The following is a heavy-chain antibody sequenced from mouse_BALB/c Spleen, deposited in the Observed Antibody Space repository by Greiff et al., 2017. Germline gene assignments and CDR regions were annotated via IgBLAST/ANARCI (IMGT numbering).Heavy chain of an antibody. Sequence: EVQLQESGPGLVKPSQSLSLTCTVTGYSITSDYAWNWIRQFPGNKLEWMGYISYSGSTSYNPSLKSRISITRDTSKNQFFLQLNSVTTEDTATYYCARSTSLYDVGAMDYWGQGTSVTVSS. J-gene: IGHJ4*01. D-gene: IGHD2-14*01. CDR3: ARSTSLYDVGAMDY. CDR2: ISYSGST. CDR1: GYSITSDYA. V-gene: IGHV3-2*02.